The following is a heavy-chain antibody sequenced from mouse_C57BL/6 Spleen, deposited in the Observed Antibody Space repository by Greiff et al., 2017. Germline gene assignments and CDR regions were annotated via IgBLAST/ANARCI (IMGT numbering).Heavy chain of an antibody. CDR1: GYTFTSYD. D-gene: IGHD2-1*01. CDR3: AYYGNHWFAY. Sequence: QVQLKESGPELVKPGASVKLSCKASGYTFTSYDINWVKQRPGQGLEWIGWIYPRDGSTKYTEKFKGKATLTVATSSTTAYLELHSLTLEDAAVYFCAYYGNHWFAYWGQGTLVTVSA. CDR2: IYPRDGST. V-gene: IGHV1-85*01. J-gene: IGHJ3*01.